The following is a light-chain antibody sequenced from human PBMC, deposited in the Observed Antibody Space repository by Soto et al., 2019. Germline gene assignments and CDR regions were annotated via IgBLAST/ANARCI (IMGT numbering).Light chain of an antibody. CDR1: QGISSN. CDR3: QQLNSYPPWT. J-gene: IGKJ1*01. V-gene: IGKV1-9*01. CDR2: GAS. Sequence: IQLTQSPSSLSASVGDRVTITCRASQGISSNLAWYQQKPGRAPKLLIFGASTLQSGVPSRFSGSGAGTDFTLTISSLQPEDVATYFCQQLNSYPPWTFGQGTKVEIK.